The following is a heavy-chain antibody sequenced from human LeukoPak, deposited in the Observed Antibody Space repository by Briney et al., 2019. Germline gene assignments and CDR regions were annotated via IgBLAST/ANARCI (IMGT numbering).Heavy chain of an antibody. CDR3: ARRKSGYYGMDV. CDR1: GGSFSGYY. D-gene: IGHD3-10*01. Sequence: SETLSLTCAVYGGSFSGYYWSWIRQPPGKGLEWIGEINHGGSTNYNPSLKSRVTISVDTSKNQFSLKLSSVIAADTAVYYCARRKSGYYGMDVWGQGTTVTVSS. J-gene: IGHJ6*02. CDR2: INHGGST. V-gene: IGHV4-34*01.